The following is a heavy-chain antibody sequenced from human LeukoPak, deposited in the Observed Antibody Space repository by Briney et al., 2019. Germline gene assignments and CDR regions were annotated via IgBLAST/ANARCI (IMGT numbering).Heavy chain of an antibody. V-gene: IGHV3-30*02. Sequence: GGSLRLSCAASGFTFSSYAMSWVRQAPGKGLEWVAFIRYDGSNKYYADSVKGRFTISRDNSKNTLYLQMNSLRAEDTAVYYCAKDPTGYYYDSSDYYGGYWGQGTLVTVPS. CDR2: IRYDGSNK. J-gene: IGHJ4*02. D-gene: IGHD3-22*01. CDR1: GFTFSSYA. CDR3: AKDPTGYYYDSSDYYGGY.